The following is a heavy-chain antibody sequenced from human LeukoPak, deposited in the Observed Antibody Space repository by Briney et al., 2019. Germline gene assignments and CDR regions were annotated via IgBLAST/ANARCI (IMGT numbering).Heavy chain of an antibody. V-gene: IGHV4-34*01. D-gene: IGHD2-15*01. CDR1: GESFSGYY. CDR3: ARGRGYCSGGSCYRGWFNWFDP. Sequence: SETLSLTCAVYGESFSGYYWSWIRQPPGKGLEWIGEINHSGSTNYNPSLKSRVTISVDTSKNQFSLKLSSVTAADTAVYYCARGRGYCSGGSCYRGWFNWFDPWGQGTLVTVSS. J-gene: IGHJ5*02. CDR2: INHSGST.